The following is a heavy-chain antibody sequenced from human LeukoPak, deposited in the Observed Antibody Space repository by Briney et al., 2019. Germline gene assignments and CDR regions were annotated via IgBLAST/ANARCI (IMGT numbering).Heavy chain of an antibody. D-gene: IGHD1-26*01. V-gene: IGHV4-59*11. Sequence: PSETLSLTCTVSGGSISSHYWSWIRQPPGKGLEWIGYIYYSGSTNYNPSLKSRVTISVDTSKNQFSLKLSSVTAADTAVYYCARGRSGSYYNFDYWGQRTLVTVSS. J-gene: IGHJ4*02. CDR3: ARGRSGSYYNFDY. CDR1: GGSISSHY. CDR2: IYYSGST.